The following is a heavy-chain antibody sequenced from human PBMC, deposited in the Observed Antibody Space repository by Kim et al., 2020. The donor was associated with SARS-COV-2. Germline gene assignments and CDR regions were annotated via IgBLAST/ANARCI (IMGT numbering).Heavy chain of an antibody. V-gene: IGHV1-2*02. CDR1: GYTFTGYY. J-gene: IGHJ6*02. CDR2: INPNSGGT. Sequence: ASVKVSCKASGYTFTGYYMHWVRQAPGQGLEWMGWINPNSGGTNYAQKFQGRVTMTRDTSISTAYMELSRLRSDDTAVYYCARGGGGRRAVAGTLAWGQGTTVTVSS. D-gene: IGHD6-19*01. CDR3: ARGGGGRRAVAGTLA.